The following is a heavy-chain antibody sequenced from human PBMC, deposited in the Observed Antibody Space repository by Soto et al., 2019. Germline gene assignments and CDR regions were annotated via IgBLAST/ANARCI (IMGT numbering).Heavy chain of an antibody. CDR2: IYYSGST. V-gene: IGHV4-59*12. Sequence: SETLSLTCTVSGGSISSYYWSWIRQPPGKGLEWIGYIYYSGSTNYNPSLKSRVTISVDKSKNQFSLKLSSVTAADTAVYYCARVWDTAKVCDYWDQRNLVXVSS. D-gene: IGHD5-18*01. J-gene: IGHJ4*02. CDR1: GGSISSYY. CDR3: ARVWDTAKVCDY.